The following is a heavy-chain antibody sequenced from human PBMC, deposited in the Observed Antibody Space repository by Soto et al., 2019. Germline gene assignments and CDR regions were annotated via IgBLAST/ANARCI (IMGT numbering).Heavy chain of an antibody. CDR3: ARGHIVLMVYAIPVGWFDP. CDR2: ISSSSSYI. D-gene: IGHD2-8*01. Sequence: NPVGSLRLSCAASGFTFSSYSMNWVRQAPGKGLEWVSSISSSSSYIYYAGSVKGRFTISRDNAKNSLYLQVNSLRVEDTAVYYCARGHIVLMVYAIPVGWFDPWGQGTLVTVSS. V-gene: IGHV3-21*01. J-gene: IGHJ5*02. CDR1: GFTFSSYS.